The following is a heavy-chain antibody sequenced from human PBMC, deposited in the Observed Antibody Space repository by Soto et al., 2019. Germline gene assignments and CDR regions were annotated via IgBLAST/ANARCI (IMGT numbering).Heavy chain of an antibody. CDR1: GYSIRSDYF. CDR2: IYHSGST. D-gene: IGHD2-2*01. V-gene: IGHV4-4*02. J-gene: IGHJ6*02. CDR3: ARVPATASVNYYYYGMDV. Sequence: SETLSLTCAVSGYSIRSDYFWGWVRQPPGKGLEWIGEIYHSGSTNYNPSLKSRVTISVDKSKNQFSLKLSSVTAADTAVYYCARVPATASVNYYYYGMDVWGQGTTVTVSS.